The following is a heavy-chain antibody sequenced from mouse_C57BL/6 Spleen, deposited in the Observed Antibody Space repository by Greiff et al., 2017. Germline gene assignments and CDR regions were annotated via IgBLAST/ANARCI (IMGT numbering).Heavy chain of an antibody. CDR2: IYPGSGST. V-gene: IGHV1-55*01. CDR1: GYTFTSYW. Sequence: VQLQQPGAELVKPGASVKMSCKASGYTFTSYWITWVKQRPGQGLEWIGDIYPGSGSTNYNEKFKSKATLTVDTSSSTAYMQLSSLTSEYSAVYYCARFGYGRLLDYWGQGTTLTVSS. D-gene: IGHD1-1*01. CDR3: ARFGYGRLLDY. J-gene: IGHJ2*01.